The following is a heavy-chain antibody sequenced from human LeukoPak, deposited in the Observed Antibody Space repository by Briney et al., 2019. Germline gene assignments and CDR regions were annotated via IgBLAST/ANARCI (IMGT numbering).Heavy chain of an antibody. CDR1: GYTFTGYY. J-gene: IGHJ4*02. CDR2: INPNSGGT. D-gene: IGHD6-19*01. V-gene: IGHV1-2*06. CDR3: AREPFPAGEKAFDY. Sequence: ASVKVSCKASGYTFTGYYMHWVRQAPGQGLEWMGRINPNSGGTNYAQKFQGRATMTRDTSISTAYMELSRLRSDDTAVYYCAREPFPAGEKAFDYWGQGTLVTVSS.